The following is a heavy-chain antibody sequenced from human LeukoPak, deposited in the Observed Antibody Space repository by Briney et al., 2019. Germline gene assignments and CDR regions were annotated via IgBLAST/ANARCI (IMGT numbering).Heavy chain of an antibody. CDR3: ARHTDWFDP. Sequence: GESLKISCKGSGYKFSRYWIGWVRQMPGKGLEWIGIIYPGDSDIRYSPSFQGQVTISADKSISTAYLQWSSLKASDTAMYYCARHTDWFDPWGQGTLVTVSS. D-gene: IGHD2-8*02. CDR1: GYKFSRYW. J-gene: IGHJ5*02. CDR2: IYPGDSDI. V-gene: IGHV5-51*01.